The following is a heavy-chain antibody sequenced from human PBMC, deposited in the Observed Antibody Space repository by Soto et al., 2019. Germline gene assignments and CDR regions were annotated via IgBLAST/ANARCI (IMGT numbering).Heavy chain of an antibody. Sequence: HPGGSLRLSCAASGFTFSSYGMHWVRQAPGKGLEWVAVLWYDGSNKYYADSVKGRFTISRDNSKNTLYLQMNSLRAEDTAVYYCARVPLYSSGWYCDYWGQGTLVTVSS. D-gene: IGHD6-19*01. CDR3: ARVPLYSSGWYCDY. CDR1: GFTFSSYG. J-gene: IGHJ4*02. V-gene: IGHV3-33*08. CDR2: LWYDGSNK.